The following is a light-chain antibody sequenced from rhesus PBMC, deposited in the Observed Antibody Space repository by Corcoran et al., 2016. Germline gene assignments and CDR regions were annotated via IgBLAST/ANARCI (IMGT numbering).Light chain of an antibody. V-gene: IGKV1-74*01. CDR1: ENVNND. Sequence: DIQMTQSPSSLSASVGDRVTITCRTSENVNNDLNWYQQKTGKAPKPLIYNASTLQSGVPSRFSGSGSGTDYTFTISSLQSEDVATYYCQHNYGTPRTFGQGTKVEIK. CDR2: NAS. CDR3: QHNYGTPRT. J-gene: IGKJ1*01.